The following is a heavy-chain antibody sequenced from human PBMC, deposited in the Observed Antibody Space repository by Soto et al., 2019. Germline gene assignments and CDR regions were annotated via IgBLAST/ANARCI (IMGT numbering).Heavy chain of an antibody. J-gene: IGHJ5*01. D-gene: IGHD5-12*01. V-gene: IGHV3-11*04. CDR3: ARERAPDIRFDS. CDR2: ISVRGDVI. CDR1: GFTFTDYY. Sequence: QVQLVESGGGLVKPRGSLRLSCAASGFTFTDYYMSWIRQIPGTGLEWISYISVRGDVIHYIDSVKGGFTISRDNAKNSFFLQMDSLRVEDSSIYYCARERAPDIRFDSWGEGTLVAVSS.